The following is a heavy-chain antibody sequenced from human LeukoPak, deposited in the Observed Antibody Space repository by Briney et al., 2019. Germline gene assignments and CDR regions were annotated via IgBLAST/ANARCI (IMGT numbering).Heavy chain of an antibody. CDR2: ISSSSSYI. Sequence: GGSLRLSCEASAFPFSSYSMNWLRQAPGKGLEWVSSISSSSSYIYYADSVKGRFTISRDNAKNSLYLQMNSLRGEDTAVSSPARGGSCPDDWGQGTLVTVSS. V-gene: IGHV3-21*01. CDR3: ARGGSCPDD. D-gene: IGHD2-15*01. J-gene: IGHJ4*02. CDR1: AFPFSSYS.